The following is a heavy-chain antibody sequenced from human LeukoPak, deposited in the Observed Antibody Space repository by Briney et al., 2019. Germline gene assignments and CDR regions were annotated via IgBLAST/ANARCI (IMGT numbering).Heavy chain of an antibody. CDR2: IKQDGSEK. J-gene: IGHJ5*02. CDR1: GFTFSSYW. V-gene: IGHV3-7*01. D-gene: IGHD6-13*01. Sequence: GGSLRLSCAASGFTFSSYWMSWVRQAPGKGLEWVANIKQDGSEKYYVDSVKGRFTISRDNAKNSLYLQMNSLRAEDTAVYYCARGRYSSSWYRWFDPWGQGTLVTVSS. CDR3: ARGRYSSSWYRWFDP.